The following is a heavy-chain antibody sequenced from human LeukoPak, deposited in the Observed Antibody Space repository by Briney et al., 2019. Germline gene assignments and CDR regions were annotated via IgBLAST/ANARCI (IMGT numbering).Heavy chain of an antibody. CDR1: GGSISSYY. CDR2: IYYSGST. V-gene: IGHV4-59*01. J-gene: IGHJ6*02. CDR3: VRDQGNTIAAAGPYVYYYYGMDV. D-gene: IGHD6-13*01. Sequence: SETLSLTCTVSGGSISSYYWSWIRQPPGKGLEWIGYIYYSGSTNYNPSLKSRVTISVDTSKNQFSLKLSSVTAADTAVYYCVRDQGNTIAAAGPYVYYYYGMDVWGQGTTVTVSS.